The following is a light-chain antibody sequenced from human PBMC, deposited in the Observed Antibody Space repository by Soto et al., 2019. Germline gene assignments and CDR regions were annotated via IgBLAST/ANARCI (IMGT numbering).Light chain of an antibody. CDR2: GAS. CDR3: QQYNNWPLT. J-gene: IGKJ4*01. Sequence: EIVMTRSPATLSVSPGERATLSCRASQSVSSNLAWYQQKPGQAPRLLIYGASIRATGIPARFSGSGSGTEFTLTISSLQSEDFAVYYCQQYNNWPLTFGGGTKVDI. CDR1: QSVSSN. V-gene: IGKV3D-15*01.